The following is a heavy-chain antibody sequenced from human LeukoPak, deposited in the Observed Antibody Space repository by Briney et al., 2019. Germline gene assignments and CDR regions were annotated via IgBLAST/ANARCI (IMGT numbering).Heavy chain of an antibody. D-gene: IGHD3-3*01. CDR1: GFTFSSYA. J-gene: IGHJ4*02. CDR3: AIQISGVVS. CDR2: ISGSGGST. V-gene: IGHV3-23*01. Sequence: PGGSLRLSCAASGFTFSSYAMSWVRQAPGKGLEWVSAISGSGGSTNYADYVKGRFTISRDNAKNTLYLQMNSLRAEDTAVYYCAIQISGVVSWGQGTLVTVSS.